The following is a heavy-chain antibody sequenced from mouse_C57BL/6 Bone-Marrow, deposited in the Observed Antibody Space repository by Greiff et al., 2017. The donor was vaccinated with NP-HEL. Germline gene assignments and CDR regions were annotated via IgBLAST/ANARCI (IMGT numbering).Heavy chain of an antibody. CDR1: GYAFSSSW. J-gene: IGHJ1*03. V-gene: IGHV1-82*01. CDR2: IYPGDGDT. CDR3: ARATTVVAPWYFDV. D-gene: IGHD1-1*01. Sequence: QVQLQHSGPELVKPGASVKISCKASGYAFSSSWMNWVKQRPGKGLGWIGRIYPGDGDTNYNGKFKGKATLTAAKSSSTAYMQLSSLTSEDSAVYFCARATTVVAPWYFDVWGTGTTVTVSS.